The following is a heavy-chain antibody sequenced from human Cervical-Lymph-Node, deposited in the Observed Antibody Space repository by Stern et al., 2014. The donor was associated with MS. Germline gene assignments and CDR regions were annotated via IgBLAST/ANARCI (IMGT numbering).Heavy chain of an antibody. J-gene: IGHJ4*02. D-gene: IGHD3-22*01. Sequence: QVQLVQSGAEVKQPGASVKVSCKVSGYTLTELSMHWVRQAPGKGLEWMGGFDPEDGETIYAQKCQGRVTMTEDTSTDTAYMELSSLRSEDTAVYYCATPLTRYDSSGFDYWGQGTLVTVSS. V-gene: IGHV1-24*01. CDR3: ATPLTRYDSSGFDY. CDR2: FDPEDGET. CDR1: GYTLTELS.